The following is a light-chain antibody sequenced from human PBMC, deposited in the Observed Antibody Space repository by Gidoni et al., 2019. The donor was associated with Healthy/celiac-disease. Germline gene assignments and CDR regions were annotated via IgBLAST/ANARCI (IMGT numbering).Light chain of an antibody. V-gene: IGKV3-20*01. CDR3: QQYGSSAGT. Sequence: VLTQSPGTMSLSPGERATLSGRASQSVSSSYLAWYQQKTGQAPRLLLYGASSRATGIPDRFSGSGSGTDFTLTISRLEPEDFAVYYCQQYGSSAGTFGQGTKVEIK. J-gene: IGKJ1*01. CDR1: QSVSSSY. CDR2: GAS.